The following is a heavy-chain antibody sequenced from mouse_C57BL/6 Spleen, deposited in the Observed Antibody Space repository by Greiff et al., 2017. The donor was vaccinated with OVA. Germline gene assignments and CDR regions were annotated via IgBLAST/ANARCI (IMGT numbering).Heavy chain of an antibody. V-gene: IGHV3-6*01. D-gene: IGHD1-1*01. Sequence: EVQLVESGPGLVKPSQSLSLTCSVTGYSITSGYYWNWIRQFPGNKLEWMGYISYDGSNNYNPSLKNRISITRDTSKNQFFLKLNSVTTEDTATYYCAREDLYGSSYGDYWGQGTTLTVSS. CDR2: ISYDGSN. J-gene: IGHJ2*01. CDR1: GYSITSGYY. CDR3: AREDLYGSSYGDY.